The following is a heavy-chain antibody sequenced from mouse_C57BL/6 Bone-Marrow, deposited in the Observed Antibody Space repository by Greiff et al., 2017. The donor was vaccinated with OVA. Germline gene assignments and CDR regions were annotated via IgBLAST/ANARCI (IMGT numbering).Heavy chain of an antibody. J-gene: IGHJ3*01. D-gene: IGHD1-1*02. CDR3: TRYGPFAY. CDR1: GFNIKDDY. V-gene: IGHV14-4*01. Sequence: EVQLQQSGAELVRPGASVKLSCTASGFNIKDDYMHWVKQRPEQGLEWIGWIDPENGDTEYASKFQGKATITADTSSNTAYLQLSSLTSEDTAVDYCTRYGPFAYWGQGTLVTVSA. CDR2: IDPENGDT.